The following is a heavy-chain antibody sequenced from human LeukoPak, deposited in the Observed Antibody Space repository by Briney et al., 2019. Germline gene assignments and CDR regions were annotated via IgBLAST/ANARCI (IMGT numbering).Heavy chain of an antibody. Sequence: GGSLRLSCAASGFTFSSYSMNWVRQAPGEGLEWVSSISSSSSYIYYADSVKGRFTISRDNAKNSLYLQMNSLRAEDTAVYYCARDYKVGANYGYWGQGTLVTVSS. CDR2: ISSSSSYI. V-gene: IGHV3-21*01. J-gene: IGHJ4*02. CDR1: GFTFSSYS. D-gene: IGHD1-26*01. CDR3: ARDYKVGANYGY.